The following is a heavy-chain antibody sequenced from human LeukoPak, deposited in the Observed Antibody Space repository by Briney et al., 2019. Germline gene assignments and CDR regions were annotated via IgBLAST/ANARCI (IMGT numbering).Heavy chain of an antibody. CDR1: GGSFSGYY. V-gene: IGHV4-34*01. CDR2: INHSGST. Sequence: PSETLSLTCAVYGGSFSGYYWSWIRQPPGKGLEWIGDINHSGSTTYNPSLKSRVTISVDTSKNQFSLKLSSVSAAGTGVYYCARVGPGGFVWLLSPYYYYYFMDVWGKGTTVTVSS. CDR3: ARVGPGGFVWLLSPYYYYYFMDV. J-gene: IGHJ6*03. D-gene: IGHD3-9*01.